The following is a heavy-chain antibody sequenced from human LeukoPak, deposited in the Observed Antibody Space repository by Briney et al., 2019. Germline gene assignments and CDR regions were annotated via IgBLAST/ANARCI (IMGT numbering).Heavy chain of an antibody. V-gene: IGHV4-59*01. J-gene: IGHJ4*02. CDR3: ARGVNSGYFDY. Sequence: SETLSLTCTVSGGSISSYYWSWIRQPPGKGLEWIGYIYYSGSTNYNPSLKSRVAISVDTSKNQFSLKLTSVTAADTAVYYCARGVNSGYFDYCGQGTLVTVSS. D-gene: IGHD1-26*01. CDR1: GGSISSYY. CDR2: IYYSGST.